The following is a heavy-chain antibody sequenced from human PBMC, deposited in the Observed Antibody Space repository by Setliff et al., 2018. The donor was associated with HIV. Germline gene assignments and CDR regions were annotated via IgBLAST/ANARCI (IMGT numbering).Heavy chain of an antibody. Sequence: GASVKVSCKASGDTFSNYAITWVRQAPGQGLEWMGGINPLFGTTNYAHNFQGRLTITTDQIMSTAYMELTSLRSEDTAVYYCASGSGYCNKGDCYIDVHRTPDKYYFDSWGQGTLVTVSS. CDR1: GDTFSNYA. J-gene: IGHJ4*02. CDR3: ASGSGYCNKGDCYIDVHRTPDKYYFDS. V-gene: IGHV1-69*05. D-gene: IGHD2-8*01. CDR2: INPLFGTT.